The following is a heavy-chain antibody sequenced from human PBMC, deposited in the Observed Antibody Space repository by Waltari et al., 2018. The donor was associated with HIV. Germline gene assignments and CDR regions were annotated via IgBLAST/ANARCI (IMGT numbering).Heavy chain of an antibody. CDR1: GYTCTSYD. V-gene: IGHV1-8*02. Sequence: QVQLVQSGAEMRKTGASVKVSCKTSGYTCTSYDINWVRQAPGQGLEWMGWMNPNSGHTGYAEKFQGRVTMTLNTYIRTAYMELSSLSSEDTAIYYCARDVGCSGGSCFSGWFDPWGQGTLVTVSP. J-gene: IGHJ5*02. CDR3: ARDVGCSGGSCFSGWFDP. D-gene: IGHD2-15*01. CDR2: MNPNSGHT.